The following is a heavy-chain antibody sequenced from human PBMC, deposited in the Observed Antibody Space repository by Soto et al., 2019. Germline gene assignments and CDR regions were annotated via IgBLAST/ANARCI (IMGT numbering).Heavy chain of an antibody. CDR1: GYCFNIYW. J-gene: IGHJ4*02. D-gene: IGHD3-22*01. V-gene: IGHV5-51*01. Sequence: VQSLKISCKASGYCFNIYWIYWVRQTGKGLEWIGMIYPGDSDTRYSPSFQGQVTISVDKSISTTYLQWSSLRASDTAMYYCAKLGYYYASIAFYTPSSWGQGTLVTVSS. CDR2: IYPGDSDT. CDR3: AKLGYYYASIAFYTPSS.